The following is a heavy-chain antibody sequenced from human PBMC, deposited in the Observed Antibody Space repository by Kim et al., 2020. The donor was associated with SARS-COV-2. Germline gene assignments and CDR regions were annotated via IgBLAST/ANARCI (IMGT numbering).Heavy chain of an antibody. J-gene: IGHJ6*02. Sequence: NYNPSLKSRVTISVDKSKNQFSLKLSSVTAADTAVYYCARVWADLYGMDVWGQGTTVTVSS. CDR3: ARVWADLYGMDV. V-gene: IGHV4-4*02. D-gene: IGHD1-26*01.